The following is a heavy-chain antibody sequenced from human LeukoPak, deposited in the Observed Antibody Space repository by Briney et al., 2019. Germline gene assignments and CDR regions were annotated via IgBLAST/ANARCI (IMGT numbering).Heavy chain of an antibody. D-gene: IGHD6-13*01. J-gene: IGHJ5*02. V-gene: IGHV4-39*07. Sequence: SETLSLTCTVSGGSISSSSDYWGWIRQPPGKGLEWIGSIYYSGSTYYNPSLKSRITMSVDTSKNQFSLNLRSVTAADTAVYYCARGFGSSWNWFDPWGQGTLVTVSS. CDR2: IYYSGST. CDR3: ARGFGSSWNWFDP. CDR1: GGSISSSSDY.